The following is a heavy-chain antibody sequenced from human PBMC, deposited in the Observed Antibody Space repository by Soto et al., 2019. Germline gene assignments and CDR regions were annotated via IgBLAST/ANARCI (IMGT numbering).Heavy chain of an antibody. V-gene: IGHV4-59*11. CDR1: GVSTSNHY. CDR2: IYYRGTT. D-gene: IGHD2-2*01. CDR3: ARGGGSPYHDHEFDY. Sequence: TSETLSLTCSVSGVSTSNHYWTWIRKPPGQGPEWIGCIYYRGTTNYNASFNSRVTISVDTSKNQFSLKLTSVTTADTAVYYCARGGGSPYHDHEFDYWGQGILVTVS. J-gene: IGHJ4*02.